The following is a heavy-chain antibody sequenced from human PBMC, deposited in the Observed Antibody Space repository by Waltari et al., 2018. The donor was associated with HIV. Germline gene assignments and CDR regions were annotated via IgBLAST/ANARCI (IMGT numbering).Heavy chain of an antibody. V-gene: IGHV7-4-1*01. J-gene: IGHJ4*02. CDR2: IDTKTGSP. CDR1: ENAFSGSV. Sequence: QVQLQQSQSQFKKPGTSVKISCKSSENAFSGSVINWVRQAPGQGLEWIGLIDTKTGSPTYAQVFSGLLILSLDTSVTTSYLQIRALKTNDTATYYCAEGYGAFDFDYWGQGTLITVSP. CDR3: AEGYGAFDFDY. D-gene: IGHD2-15*01.